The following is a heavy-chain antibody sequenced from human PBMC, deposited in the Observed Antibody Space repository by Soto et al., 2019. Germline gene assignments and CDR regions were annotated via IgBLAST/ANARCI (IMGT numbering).Heavy chain of an antibody. V-gene: IGHV4-39*01. Sequence: SETLSLTCTVSGGSISSSSYYWGWIRQPPGKGLEWIGSIYYSGTTNYSPSLTSRVTISVDTSKNQFSLKLSSVTATDTAVYHCARILRPPSGYFDYWGQGTLVTVSS. J-gene: IGHJ4*02. CDR1: GGSISSSSYY. CDR3: ARILRPPSGYFDY. D-gene: IGHD4-17*01. CDR2: IYYSGTT.